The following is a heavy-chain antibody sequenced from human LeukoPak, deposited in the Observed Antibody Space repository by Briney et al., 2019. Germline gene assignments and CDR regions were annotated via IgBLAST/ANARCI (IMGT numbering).Heavy chain of an antibody. CDR2: IGADNSI. D-gene: IGHD2-21*02. J-gene: IGHJ4*02. CDR3: ARVSTVTEHY. V-gene: IGHV3-48*04. CDR1: GFTLSTYN. Sequence: GGSLRLSCVASGFTLSTYNMNWVRQAPGKGLEWVSYIGADNSIYYAESVKGRFTISRDNAKNSLYLQMSSLRAEDTAVYYCARVSTVTEHYWGQGTLVTVSS.